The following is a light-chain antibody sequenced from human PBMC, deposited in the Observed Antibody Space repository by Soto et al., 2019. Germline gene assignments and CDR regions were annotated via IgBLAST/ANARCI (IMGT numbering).Light chain of an antibody. CDR3: QQYNSYSTT. Sequence: EIVLTQSPATLSSFPGDRVTLSCRASQAVNTRLAWYQHKPGQAPRLLIYLTSNRAAGVPARFSGSGSGTEFTLTISSLQPDDFATYYCQQYNSYSTTFGQGTKVDI. J-gene: IGKJ1*01. CDR2: LTS. CDR1: QAVNTR. V-gene: IGKV3D-15*01.